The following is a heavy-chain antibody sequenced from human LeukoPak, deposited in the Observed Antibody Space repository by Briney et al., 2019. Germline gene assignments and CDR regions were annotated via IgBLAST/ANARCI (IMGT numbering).Heavy chain of an antibody. CDR2: ISSSGSTI. Sequence: GGSLRLSCAASGFTFSDYYMSWIRQAPGKGLEWVSYISSSGSTIYYADSVKGRFTISRDNAKNSLYLQMNSLRAEDTAVYYCVRVSVCCGDCYSDDPFGYWGQGNLVTVSS. CDR1: GFTFSDYY. D-gene: IGHD2-21*02. J-gene: IGHJ4*02. V-gene: IGHV3-11*01. CDR3: VRVSVCCGDCYSDDPFGY.